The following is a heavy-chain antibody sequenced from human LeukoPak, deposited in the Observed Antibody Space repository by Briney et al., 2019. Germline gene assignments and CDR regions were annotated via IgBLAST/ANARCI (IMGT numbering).Heavy chain of an antibody. Sequence: ASVKVSCKASGYTFTNYYMRWVRQAPGQGLEWMGIINPSGGSTSYAQKFQGRVTMTRDTSTTTVYMELSSLRSEDTAVYYCAKTGGSSWYDYWGQGTLVTVSS. V-gene: IGHV1-46*03. J-gene: IGHJ4*02. D-gene: IGHD6-13*01. CDR3: AKTGGSSWYDY. CDR2: INPSGGST. CDR1: GYTFTNYY.